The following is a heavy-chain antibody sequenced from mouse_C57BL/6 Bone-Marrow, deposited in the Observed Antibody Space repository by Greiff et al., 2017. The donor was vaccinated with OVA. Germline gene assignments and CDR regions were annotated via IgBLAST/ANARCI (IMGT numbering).Heavy chain of an antibody. D-gene: IGHD2-12*01. Sequence: QVQLQQSGAELARPGASVKLSCKASGYTFTSYGISWVKQSTGQGLEWIGEIYPRSGNTYYNEKFKGKATLTADKSSSTAYMELRSLTSEDSAVYYCARRRRNFDCWGKGTTLTVSS. V-gene: IGHV1-81*01. CDR1: GYTFTSYG. CDR3: ARRRRNFDC. CDR2: IYPRSGNT. J-gene: IGHJ2*01.